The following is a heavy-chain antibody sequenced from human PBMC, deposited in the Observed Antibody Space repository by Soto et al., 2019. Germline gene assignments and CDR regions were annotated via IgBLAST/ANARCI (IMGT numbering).Heavy chain of an antibody. V-gene: IGHV1-18*01. CDR2: ISAYNGNT. CDR3: ARGRYDFWSGSTNWFDP. CDR1: GYAFTSYG. Sequence: GASVKVSCKASGYAFTSYGISWVRQAPGQGLEWMGWISAYNGNTNYAQKLQGRVTMTTDTSTSTAYMELRSLRSDDTAVYYCARGRYDFWSGSTNWFDPWGQGTLVTVSS. D-gene: IGHD3-3*01. J-gene: IGHJ5*02.